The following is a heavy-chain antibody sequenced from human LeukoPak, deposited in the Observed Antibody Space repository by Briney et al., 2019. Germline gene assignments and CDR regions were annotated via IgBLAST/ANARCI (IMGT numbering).Heavy chain of an antibody. V-gene: IGHV1-18*04. CDR2: SSAYNGNT. J-gene: IGHJ6*04. CDR1: GYTFTSYD. CDR3: ARDRRLLWFGPPYYYYGMDV. D-gene: IGHD3-10*01. Sequence: ASVKVYCKASGYTFTSYDISWVRQAPGQGLEWMGWSSAYNGNTNYAQKLQGRVTMTTDTSTSTAYMELRSLRSDDTAVYYCARDRRLLWFGPPYYYYGMDVWGKGTTVTVSS.